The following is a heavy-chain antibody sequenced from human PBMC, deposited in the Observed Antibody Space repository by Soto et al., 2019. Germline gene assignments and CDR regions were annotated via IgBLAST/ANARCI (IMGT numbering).Heavy chain of an antibody. V-gene: IGHV3-53*01. CDR1: GFTISSNY. CDR3: ARDGLHATEFYSGMDV. CDR2: IYSDSSI. J-gene: IGHJ6*02. D-gene: IGHD1-26*01. Sequence: GGSLRLSCAASGFTISSNYMNWVRQAPGKGLEWASVIYSDSSIYYADSVKGRFTLFRDNSKNTLYLQMNSLRAEDTAVYYCARDGLHATEFYSGMDVWGQGTTVTVSS.